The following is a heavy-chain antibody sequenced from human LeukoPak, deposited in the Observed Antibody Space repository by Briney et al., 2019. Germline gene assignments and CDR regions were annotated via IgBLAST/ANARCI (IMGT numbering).Heavy chain of an antibody. V-gene: IGHV3-23*01. Sequence: PAGGSLRLSCVGSGFTSIAYALTWARQAPGKGLEWVSGISGGGVTTYYADSVKGRFTISRDNSKNTLYLQMNSLRADDTAIYYYARNQQLGGHSYYYYGMDVWGQGTTVTVSS. CDR3: ARNQQLGGHSYYYYGMDV. J-gene: IGHJ6*02. CDR1: GFTSIAYA. CDR2: ISGGGVTT. D-gene: IGHD3-16*01.